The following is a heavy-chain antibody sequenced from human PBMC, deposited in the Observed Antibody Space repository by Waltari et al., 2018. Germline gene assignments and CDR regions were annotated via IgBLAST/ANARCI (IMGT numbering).Heavy chain of an antibody. V-gene: IGHV1-69*12. CDR3: ARDGRDGYNLDY. Sequence: QVQLVQSGAEVKKPGSSVKVSCKASGGTFSSYAISWVRQAPGQGLEWMGGISPIFGTANYAQKFQGRVTITADESTSTAYMELSSLRSEDTAVYYFARDGRDGYNLDYWGQGTLVTVSS. D-gene: IGHD5-12*01. J-gene: IGHJ4*02. CDR2: ISPIFGTA. CDR1: GGTFSSYA.